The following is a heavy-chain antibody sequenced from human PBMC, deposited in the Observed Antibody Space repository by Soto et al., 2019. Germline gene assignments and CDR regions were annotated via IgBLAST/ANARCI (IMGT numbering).Heavy chain of an antibody. CDR3: ARRDIVVVPAATIFRGGAFDI. J-gene: IGHJ3*02. D-gene: IGHD2-2*01. Sequence: GGSLRLSCAASGFTFSSYWMSWVRQAPGKGQEWVANIKQDGSEKYYVDSVKGRFTISRDNAKNSLYLQMNSLRAEDTAVYYCARRDIVVVPAATIFRGGAFDIWGQGTMVTVSS. CDR1: GFTFSSYW. V-gene: IGHV3-7*01. CDR2: IKQDGSEK.